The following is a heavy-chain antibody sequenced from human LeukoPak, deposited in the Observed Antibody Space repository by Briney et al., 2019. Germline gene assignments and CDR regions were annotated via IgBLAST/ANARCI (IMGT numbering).Heavy chain of an antibody. CDR2: FDPEDGET. CDR3: ATWGSYYDSSGLSFDY. CDR1: GYTFTSYD. D-gene: IGHD3-22*01. J-gene: IGHJ4*02. Sequence: ASVKVSCKASGYTFTSYDINWVRQAPGKGLEWMGGFDPEDGETIYAQKFQGRVTMTEDTSTDTAYMELSSLRSEDTAVYYCATWGSYYDSSGLSFDYWGQGTLVTASS. V-gene: IGHV1-24*01.